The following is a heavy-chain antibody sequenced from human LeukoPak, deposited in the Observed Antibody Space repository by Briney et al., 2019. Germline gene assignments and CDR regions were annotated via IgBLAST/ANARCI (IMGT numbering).Heavy chain of an antibody. J-gene: IGHJ6*03. Sequence: SETLSLTCTVSGGSLSSYYWSWIRQPAGKGLEWIGRIYTSGSTNYNPSLKSRVTMSVDTSKNQFSLKLSSVTAADTAVYYCARDGSYSYYYYYMDVWGKGTTVTISS. D-gene: IGHD1-26*01. CDR1: GGSLSSYY. CDR3: ARDGSYSYYYYYMDV. V-gene: IGHV4-4*07. CDR2: IYTSGST.